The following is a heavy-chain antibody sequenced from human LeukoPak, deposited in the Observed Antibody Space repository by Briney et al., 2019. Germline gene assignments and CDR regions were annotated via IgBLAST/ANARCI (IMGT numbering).Heavy chain of an antibody. D-gene: IGHD6-13*01. CDR2: IYHSGST. J-gene: IGHJ4*02. V-gene: IGHV4-4*02. Sequence: SETLSLTCAVSGGSISSSNGWSWVRQPPGKGLEWIGEIYHSGSTNYNPSLKSRVTISVDKSKNQFSLKLSSVTAADTAVYYCARSKTGYSSSWVDYWGQGTLVTVSS. CDR3: ARSKTGYSSSWVDY. CDR1: GGSISSSNG.